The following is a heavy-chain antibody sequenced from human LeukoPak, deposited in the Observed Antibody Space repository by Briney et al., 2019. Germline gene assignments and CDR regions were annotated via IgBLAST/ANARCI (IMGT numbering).Heavy chain of an antibody. CDR3: VKHGSGWSFDY. V-gene: IGHV4-59*01. J-gene: IGHJ4*02. CDR1: SASISSYY. D-gene: IGHD6-19*01. CDR2: IQNTGGT. Sequence: SGTLSLTCTVSSASISSYYWGWIRQSPGKGLEWIGYIQNTGGTKYNPSLKSRVSISKDTSKNQFSLQVRSVTAADTAVYYCVKHGSGWSFDYWGQGTLVTVSS.